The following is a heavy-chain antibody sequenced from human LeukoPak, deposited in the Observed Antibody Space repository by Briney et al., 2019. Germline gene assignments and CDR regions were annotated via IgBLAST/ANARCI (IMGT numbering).Heavy chain of an antibody. CDR3: ARAVSYEVEYDY. V-gene: IGHV3-30*04. CDR2: ISYDGSNK. Sequence: PGGSLRLSCAASGFTFSSYAMHWVRQAPGKGLEWVAVISYDGSNKYYADSVKGQFTISRDNSKNTLYLQMNSLRAEDTAVYYCARAVSYEVEYDYWGQGTLVTVSS. D-gene: IGHD3-3*01. J-gene: IGHJ4*02. CDR1: GFTFSSYA.